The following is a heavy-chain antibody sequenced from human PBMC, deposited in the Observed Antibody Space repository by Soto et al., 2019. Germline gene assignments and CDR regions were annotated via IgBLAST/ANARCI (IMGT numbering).Heavy chain of an antibody. CDR3: VRKFGYYDSSGYYHAFDI. CDR2: IYYSGST. D-gene: IGHD3-22*01. Sequence: SETLSLTCTVSGGSISSGGYYWSWIRPHPGKGLEWIGYIYYSGSTYYNPSLKSRVTISVDTSKNQFSLKLSSVTAADTAVYFCVRKFGYYDSSGYYHAFDIWGQGTMVTVSS. J-gene: IGHJ3*02. CDR1: GGSISSGGYY. V-gene: IGHV4-31*03.